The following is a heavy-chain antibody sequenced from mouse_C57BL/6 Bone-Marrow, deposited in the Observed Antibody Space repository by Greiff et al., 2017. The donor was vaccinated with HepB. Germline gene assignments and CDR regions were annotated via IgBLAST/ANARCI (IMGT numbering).Heavy chain of an antibody. J-gene: IGHJ4*01. V-gene: IGHV5-2*01. CDR2: INSDGGST. D-gene: IGHD2-5*01. Sequence: EVQLQESGGGLVQPGESLKLSCESNEYEFPSHDMSWVRKTPEKRLELVAAINSDGGSTYYPDTMERRFIISRDNTKKTLYLQMSSLRSEDTALYYCASYYSNYCAMDYWGQGTSVTVSS. CDR3: ASYYSNYCAMDY. CDR1: EYEFPSHD.